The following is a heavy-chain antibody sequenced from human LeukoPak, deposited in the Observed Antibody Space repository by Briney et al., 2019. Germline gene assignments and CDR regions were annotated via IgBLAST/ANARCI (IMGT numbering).Heavy chain of an antibody. CDR2: IYYSGST. J-gene: IGHJ4*02. D-gene: IGHD1-1*01. Sequence: SETLSLTSTGSGGSISSYNWSWIPQPPGKGLEWSGYIYYSGSTNYNPSLKSRVTISVDTSKNQFSQKLSSVTAADTVVYYCARDLVPGTTGYWGQGTLVTVSS. CDR3: ARDLVPGTTGY. CDR1: GGSISSYN. V-gene: IGHV4-59*01.